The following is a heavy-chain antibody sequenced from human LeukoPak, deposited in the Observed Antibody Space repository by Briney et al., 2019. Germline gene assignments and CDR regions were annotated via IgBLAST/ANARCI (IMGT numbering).Heavy chain of an antibody. CDR1: GFTFSSYA. CDR2: ISGSGGST. CDR3: AKVIAVAGRPYYYYYGMDV. V-gene: IGHV3-23*01. D-gene: IGHD6-19*01. Sequence: RGSLRLSCAASGFTFSSYAMSWVRQAPGKGLEWVSAISGSGGSTYYADSVKGRFTISRDNSKNTLYLQMNSLRAEDTAVYYCAKVIAVAGRPYYYYYGMDVWGQGTTVTVSS. J-gene: IGHJ6*02.